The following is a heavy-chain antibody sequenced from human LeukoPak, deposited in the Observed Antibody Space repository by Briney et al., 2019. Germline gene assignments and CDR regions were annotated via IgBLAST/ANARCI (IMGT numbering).Heavy chain of an antibody. D-gene: IGHD3-22*01. CDR1: GYTLTELS. V-gene: IGHV1-24*01. CDR2: FDPEDGET. CDR3: ATENYYDSSEKID. J-gene: IGHJ4*02. Sequence: ASVKVSCKVSGYTLTELSMHWVRRAPGKGLEWMGGFDPEDGETIYAQKFQGRVTMTDDTSTDTAYMELSSLRSEDTAVYYCATENYYDSSEKIDWGQGTLVTVSS.